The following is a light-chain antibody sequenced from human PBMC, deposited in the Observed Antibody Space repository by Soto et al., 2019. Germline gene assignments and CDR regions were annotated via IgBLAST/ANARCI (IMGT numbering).Light chain of an antibody. V-gene: IGLV1-40*01. Sequence: QSVLTQPPSGAGAPGEGVTISCTGSSSNIGAGYDVKWYQQLPGTAPKLLLYGNNNGPSGVPDRFSGSKSDTSASLAITGLQAEDEADYYCQSYDSSLRGYVFGAGTKVTVL. J-gene: IGLJ1*01. CDR2: GNN. CDR3: QSYDSSLRGYV. CDR1: SSNIGAGYD.